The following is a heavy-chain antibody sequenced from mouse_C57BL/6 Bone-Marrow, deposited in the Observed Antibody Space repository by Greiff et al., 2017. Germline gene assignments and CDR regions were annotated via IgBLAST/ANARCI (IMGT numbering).Heavy chain of an antibody. CDR1: GFNIKDDY. CDR3: TTRGYYYGSRDAGCAY. Sequence: VQLQQSGAELVRPGASVKLSCTASGFNIKDDYMHWVKQRPEQGLEWIGWIDPENGDTEYASKFQGKATITADTSSNTAYLQLSSLTSEDTAVYYCTTRGYYYGSRDAGCAYWGQGTLGTVSA. V-gene: IGHV14-4*01. CDR2: IDPENGDT. J-gene: IGHJ3*01. D-gene: IGHD1-1*01.